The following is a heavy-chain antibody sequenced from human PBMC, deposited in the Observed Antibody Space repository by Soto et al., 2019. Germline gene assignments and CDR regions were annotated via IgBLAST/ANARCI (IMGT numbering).Heavy chain of an antibody. V-gene: IGHV4-59*01. J-gene: IGHJ6*02. CDR2: IYCSGST. D-gene: IGHD6-13*01. CDR1: GGSISSYY. CDR3: ARGGDSSSWYVGDYYGMDV. Sequence: PSETLSLTCTVSGGSISSYYWSRIRQPPGKGLEWIGYIYCSGSTNYNPSLKSRVTISVDTSKNQFSLKLSSETAADTAVYYCARGGDSSSWYVGDYYGMDVWGQGTTVTVSS.